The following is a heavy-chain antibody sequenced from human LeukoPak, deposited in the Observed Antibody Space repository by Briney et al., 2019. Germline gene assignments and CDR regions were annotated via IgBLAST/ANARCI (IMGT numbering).Heavy chain of an antibody. V-gene: IGHV1-69*01. CDR1: GGTFSSYA. CDR3: ARENPMIAYGGMDV. Sequence: SVTVSCTASGGTFSSYAISWVRQAPGQGLEWMGGIIPIFGTANYAQKFQGRVTITADESTSTAYMELSSLRSEDTAVYYCARENPMIAYGGMDVWGQETTVTVSS. CDR2: IIPIFGTA. J-gene: IGHJ6*02. D-gene: IGHD3-22*01.